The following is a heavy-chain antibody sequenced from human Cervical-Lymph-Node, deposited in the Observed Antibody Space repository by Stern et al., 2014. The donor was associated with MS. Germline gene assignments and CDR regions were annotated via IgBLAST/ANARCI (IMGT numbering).Heavy chain of an antibody. D-gene: IGHD4-23*01. Sequence: QLQLQESGPGLVKPSGTLSLTCAVSGGSISSGYWWSWVRQPPGKGLEWIGAIYHRWGTNYKPSLKSRVTISVDTSKNRFALKMNSVNAADTAVYYCARNGGNYAFDYWGQGTLVAVSS. V-gene: IGHV4-4*02. CDR1: GGSISSGYW. CDR3: ARNGGNYAFDY. CDR2: IYHRWGT. J-gene: IGHJ4*02.